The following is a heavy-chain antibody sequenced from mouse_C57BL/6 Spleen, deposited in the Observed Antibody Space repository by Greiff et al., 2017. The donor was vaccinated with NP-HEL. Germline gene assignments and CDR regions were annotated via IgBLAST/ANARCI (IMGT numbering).Heavy chain of an antibody. D-gene: IGHD5-5*01. Sequence: LQPGAELVMPGASVKLSCKASGYTFTSYWMHWVKQRPGQGLEWIGEIDPSDSYTNYNQKFKGKSTLTVDKSSSTAYMQLSSLTSEDSAVYYCARQLPHAMDYWGQGTSVTVSS. CDR1: GYTFTSYW. V-gene: IGHV1-69*01. J-gene: IGHJ4*01. CDR3: ARQLPHAMDY. CDR2: IDPSDSYT.